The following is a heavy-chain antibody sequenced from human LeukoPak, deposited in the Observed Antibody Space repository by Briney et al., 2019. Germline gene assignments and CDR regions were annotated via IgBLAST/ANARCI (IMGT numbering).Heavy chain of an antibody. Sequence: GGSLRLSCAASGFTFSNYAMNWVRQAPGKGLEWVSTFSGGGGNTYHADSVKGRFTISRDNSKNTLYLQMNSLGAEDTAVYYCAKENQYYYDSSGYFDFWGQGTLVTVSS. D-gene: IGHD3-22*01. J-gene: IGHJ4*02. CDR3: AKENQYYYDSSGYFDF. CDR2: FSGGGGNT. V-gene: IGHV3-23*01. CDR1: GFTFSNYA.